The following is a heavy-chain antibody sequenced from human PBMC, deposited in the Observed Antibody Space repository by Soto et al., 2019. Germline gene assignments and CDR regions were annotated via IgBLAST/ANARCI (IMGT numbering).Heavy chain of an antibody. D-gene: IGHD5-12*01. Sequence: GTRRLSCAASGFSFGSNWMSWVRQAPGKGLEWVANIKRDGSEKYYVDSVKGRFTISRDNAKNTLYLQMNSLRADDTAVYYCASLEWESSGYADDWGQGTQVIGSS. J-gene: IGHJ4*02. CDR3: ASLEWESSGYADD. CDR1: GFSFGSNW. CDR2: IKRDGSEK. V-gene: IGHV3-7*03.